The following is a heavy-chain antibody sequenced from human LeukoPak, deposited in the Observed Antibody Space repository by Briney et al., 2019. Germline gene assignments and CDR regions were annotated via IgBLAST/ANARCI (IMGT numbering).Heavy chain of an antibody. CDR1: GYTFTSYG. V-gene: IGHV1-18*01. D-gene: IGHD2-2*01. CDR2: ISAYNGNT. J-gene: IGHJ6*03. Sequence: ASVKVSCKASGYTFTSYGISWVRQAPGQGLEWMGWISAYNGNTNYAQKLQGRVTMTTDTSTSTAYMELRSLRSDDTAVYYCARDPVDFKYCSSTSCSYYYYYMDVWGKGTTVTVSS. CDR3: ARDPVDFKYCSSTSCSYYYYYMDV.